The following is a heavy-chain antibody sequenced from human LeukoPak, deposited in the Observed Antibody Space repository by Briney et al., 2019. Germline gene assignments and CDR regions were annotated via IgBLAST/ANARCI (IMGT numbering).Heavy chain of an antibody. J-gene: IGHJ4*02. D-gene: IGHD1-26*01. Sequence: ASVKVSCKASGYTFTSYDINWVRQATGQGLEWMGWMNPNSGNAGYAQKFQGRVTMTRDTSISTAYMELSSLRSEDTAVYYCARVGATRRKGFDYWGQGTLVTVSS. V-gene: IGHV1-8*01. CDR1: GYTFTSYD. CDR3: ARVGATRRKGFDY. CDR2: MNPNSGNA.